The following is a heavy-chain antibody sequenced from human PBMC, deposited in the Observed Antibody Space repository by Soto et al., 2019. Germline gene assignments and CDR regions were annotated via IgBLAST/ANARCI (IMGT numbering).Heavy chain of an antibody. D-gene: IGHD6-13*01. J-gene: IGHJ4*02. CDR2: IYTSGST. CDR1: GGPISSYY. CDR3: ASCGSSCGEFDY. V-gene: IGHV4-4*07. Sequence: ETLSLTCTVSGGPISSYYWSWIRQPAGKGLEWIGRIYTSGSTNYNPSLKSRVTMSVDTSKNQFSLKLSSVTAADTAVYYCASCGSSCGEFDYWGQGTLVTVSS.